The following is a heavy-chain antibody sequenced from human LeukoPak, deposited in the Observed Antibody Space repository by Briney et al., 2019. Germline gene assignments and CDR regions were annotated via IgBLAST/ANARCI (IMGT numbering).Heavy chain of an antibody. CDR1: GFTFSTFG. CDR2: ISYDGNNQ. CDR3: AKEHMLRGVIYWFDP. Sequence: GGSLRLSCAAPGFTFSTFGMQWVRQAPGTGLEWVAVISYDGNNQYYSDSVKGRFTISRDNSKNTLYLQMNSLRPEDTALYYCAKEHMLRGVIYWFDPWGQGTLVTVSS. V-gene: IGHV3-30*18. J-gene: IGHJ5*02. D-gene: IGHD3-10*01.